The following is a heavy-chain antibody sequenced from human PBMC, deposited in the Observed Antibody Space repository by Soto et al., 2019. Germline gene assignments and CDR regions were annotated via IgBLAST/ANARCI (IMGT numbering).Heavy chain of an antibody. J-gene: IGHJ4*02. Sequence: QVQLVQSGAEVKKPGSSVKVSCKASGGTFSSYTISWVRQAPGQGLEWMGRIIPILGIANYAQKFQGRVTITADKSTSTAYMELSSLRSEDTAVYYCARSPFVVVVAATGYYFDYWGQGTLVTVSS. D-gene: IGHD2-15*01. CDR3: ARSPFVVVVAATGYYFDY. CDR1: GGTFSSYT. V-gene: IGHV1-69*02. CDR2: IIPILGIA.